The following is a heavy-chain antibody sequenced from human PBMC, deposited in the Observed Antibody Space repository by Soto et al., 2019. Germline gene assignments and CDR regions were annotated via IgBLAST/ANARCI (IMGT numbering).Heavy chain of an antibody. CDR1: GGSFSGYY. V-gene: IGHV4-34*01. CDR3: ARAAVYYGST. J-gene: IGHJ5*02. D-gene: IGHD3-10*01. Sequence: QVQLQQWGAGLLKPSETLSLTCAVYGGSFSGYYWSWIRQPPGKGLEWIGEINHSGSTNYNPSLKSRVTISVDTSKNQFSLKLSSVTAADTAVYYCARAAVYYGSTWGQGTLVTVSS. CDR2: INHSGST.